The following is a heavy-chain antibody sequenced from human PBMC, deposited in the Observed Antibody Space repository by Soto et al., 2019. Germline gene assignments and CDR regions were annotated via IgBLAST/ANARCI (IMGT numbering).Heavy chain of an antibody. CDR2: TTSPAYGGTT. D-gene: IGHD3-3*01. J-gene: IGHJ6*02. CDR1: GFTFEDYV. CDR3: SRDGDYYGLDV. V-gene: IGHV3-49*04. Sequence: EVQLVESGGGLVQPGRSLRLSCVGSGFTFEDYVMHWVRQVPGKGLEWVGFTTSPAYGGTTEYAPSVKGRFIISRDESKSVAYLQMNSLQTEDTATYYCSRDGDYYGLDVWGRGTTVTVSS.